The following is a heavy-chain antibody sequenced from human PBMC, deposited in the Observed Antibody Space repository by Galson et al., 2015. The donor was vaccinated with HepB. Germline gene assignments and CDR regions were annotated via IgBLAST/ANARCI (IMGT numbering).Heavy chain of an antibody. V-gene: IGHV3-33*01. Sequence: SLRLSCAASGFTFSSYGMHWVRQAPGKGLEWVAVIWYDGSNKYYADSVKGRFTISRDNSKNTLYLQMNSLRAEDTAVYYCARDSWRGNDFWSGYFPGVGYYGMDVGGKGTTFTVPS. CDR2: IWYDGSNK. CDR3: ARDSWRGNDFWSGYFPGVGYYGMDV. CDR1: GFTFSSYG. J-gene: IGHJ6*04. D-gene: IGHD3-3*01.